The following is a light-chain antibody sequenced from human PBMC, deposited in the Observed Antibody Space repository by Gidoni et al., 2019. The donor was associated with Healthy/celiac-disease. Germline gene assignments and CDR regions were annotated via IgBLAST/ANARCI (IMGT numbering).Light chain of an antibody. CDR1: QSTSSY. CDR2: AAS. Sequence: DIQMTQSPSSLSASVGDRVTITCRASQSTSSYLNWYQQKPGKAPKLLIYAASSLQSGVPSRFSGSGSGTDFTLTISSRQPEDFATYYCQQSYSTPRTFGQGTKVEIK. V-gene: IGKV1-39*01. CDR3: QQSYSTPRT. J-gene: IGKJ1*01.